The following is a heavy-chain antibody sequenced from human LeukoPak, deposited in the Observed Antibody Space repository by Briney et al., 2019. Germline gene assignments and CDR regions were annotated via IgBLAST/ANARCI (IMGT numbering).Heavy chain of an antibody. D-gene: IGHD2-15*01. CDR1: VGSISSSSYY. CDR2: IYYSGST. J-gene: IGHJ3*02. Sequence: SETLSLTCTVSVGSISSSSYYWGWIRQPPGKWLEWIGTIYYSGSTYYNPSLKSRVIILLDRTKNQFSLKLTSMTAADTAVYHCARSRNATPKLWAFDIWGQGTMVTVSS. CDR3: ARSRNATPKLWAFDI. V-gene: IGHV4-39*07.